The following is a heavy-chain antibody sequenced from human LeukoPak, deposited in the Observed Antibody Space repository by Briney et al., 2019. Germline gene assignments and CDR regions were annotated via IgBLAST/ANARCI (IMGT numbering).Heavy chain of an antibody. Sequence: GESLKISCKGSGYSFTSCWIGWVRQMPGKGLEWMGIIYPGDSDTRYSPSFQGQVTISADKSISTAYLQWSSLKASDTAMYYCARSSAVAGTVTWFDYWGQGTLVTVSS. CDR3: ARSSAVAGTVTWFDY. J-gene: IGHJ4*02. CDR1: GYSFTSCW. V-gene: IGHV5-51*01. D-gene: IGHD6-19*01. CDR2: IYPGDSDT.